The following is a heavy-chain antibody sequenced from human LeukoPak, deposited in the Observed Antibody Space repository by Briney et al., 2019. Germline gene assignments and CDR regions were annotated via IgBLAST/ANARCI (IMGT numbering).Heavy chain of an antibody. CDR2: INEDGSAR. Sequence: GGSLRLSCAASGFTFSTYWMSWVRQAPGKGLEWVANINEDGSARYYLDSVKGRFTISRDNSKNTLYLQMNSLRAEDTAVHYCARETPTYYYEPGGGYYFDYWGQGTLVTVSS. D-gene: IGHD3-22*01. V-gene: IGHV3-7*01. J-gene: IGHJ4*02. CDR3: ARETPTYYYEPGGGYYFDY. CDR1: GFTFSTYW.